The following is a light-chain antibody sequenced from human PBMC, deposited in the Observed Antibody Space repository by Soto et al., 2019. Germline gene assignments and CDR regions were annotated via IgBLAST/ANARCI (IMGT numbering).Light chain of an antibody. V-gene: IGLV1-47*01. CDR1: SSNIESNF. Sequence: QSVLTQPPSASGTPGQRVTISCSGSSSNIESNFVYWYQQFPGTAPRLLIYRNNQRPSGVTDRFSGSKSGTSASLAISALRSEDEADYYCTVWDDSLRGRLFGGGTQLTVL. CDR3: TVWDDSLRGRL. CDR2: RNN. J-gene: IGLJ2*01.